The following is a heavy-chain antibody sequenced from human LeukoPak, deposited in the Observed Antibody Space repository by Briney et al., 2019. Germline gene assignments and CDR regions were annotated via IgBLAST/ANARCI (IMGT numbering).Heavy chain of an antibody. CDR3: ARDRSYDSSGYPFDF. CDR1: GLTVSDNY. J-gene: IGHJ4*02. V-gene: IGHV3-66*02. Sequence: GGSLRLSCAASGLTVSDNYMTWVRQAPGKGLEWVSVIYAGGSTFYADSVKGRFTISRDNSKNTVYLQMNSLRAEDTAVYYCARDRSYDSSGYPFDFWGQGTLVTVPS. D-gene: IGHD3-22*01. CDR2: IYAGGST.